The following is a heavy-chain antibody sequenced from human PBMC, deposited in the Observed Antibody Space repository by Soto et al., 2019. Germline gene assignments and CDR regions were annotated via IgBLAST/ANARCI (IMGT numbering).Heavy chain of an antibody. V-gene: IGHV1-2*02. CDR2: INPNSGGT. CDR1: GYTFTGYY. Sequence: ASVKVSCKASGYTFTGYYMHWVRQAPGQGLEWMGWINPNSGGTIYAQKFQGRVTMTEDTSTDTAYMELSSLRSEDTAVYYCATVGSSSWPLEGNWFDPWGQGTLVTVSS. D-gene: IGHD6-13*01. J-gene: IGHJ5*02. CDR3: ATVGSSSWPLEGNWFDP.